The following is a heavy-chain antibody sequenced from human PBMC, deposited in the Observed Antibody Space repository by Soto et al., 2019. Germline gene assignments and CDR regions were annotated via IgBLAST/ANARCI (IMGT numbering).Heavy chain of an antibody. D-gene: IGHD3-16*01. CDR2: IGPESGAT. CDR3: GRGRSGQIDVFY. Sequence: EGSVKVCCTACGDTLTVYYMHWVRQAPEQGPEWMGEIGPESGATRYAQKFQGRVTMTRDMSITTVYMELNNLSPDDTAVYPCGRGRSGQIDVFYWPQGTPVTATS. CDR1: GDTLTVYY. J-gene: IGHJ4*02. V-gene: IGHV1-2*02.